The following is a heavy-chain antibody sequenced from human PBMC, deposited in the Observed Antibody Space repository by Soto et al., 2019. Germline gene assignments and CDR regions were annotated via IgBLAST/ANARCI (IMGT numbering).Heavy chain of an antibody. CDR3: ARSPVAQIKAYYSHYYGMDV. CDR1: GFSLSTSGVG. CDR2: IYWNDDK. D-gene: IGHD2-15*01. V-gene: IGHV2-5*01. Sequence: SGPTLVKPTQTLTLTCTFSGFSLSTSGVGVGWIRQPPGKALEWLALIYWNDDKRYSPYLKSRLTIPKDTSKNQVVLTMTNLDPVDTATYYCARSPVAQIKAYYSHYYGMDVWGQGTTVTVSS. J-gene: IGHJ6*02.